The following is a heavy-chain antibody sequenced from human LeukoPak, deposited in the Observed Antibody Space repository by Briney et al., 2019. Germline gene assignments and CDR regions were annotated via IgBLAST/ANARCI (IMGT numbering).Heavy chain of an antibody. V-gene: IGHV3-9*01. Sequence: TGGSLRLSCAASGFTFDDYAMNWVRQAPGKGLEWVSGISWNSGSIGYADSVKGRFTISRDNAKNSLYLQMNSLRAEDTALYYCAKGSYYDSSGHFDYWGQGTLVTVSS. D-gene: IGHD3-22*01. J-gene: IGHJ4*02. CDR3: AKGSYYDSSGHFDY. CDR2: ISWNSGSI. CDR1: GFTFDDYA.